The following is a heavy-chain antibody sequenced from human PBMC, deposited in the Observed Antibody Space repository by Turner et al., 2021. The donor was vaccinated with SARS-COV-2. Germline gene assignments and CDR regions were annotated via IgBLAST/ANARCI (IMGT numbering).Heavy chain of an antibody. Sequence: EVQLVESGGGLVQPGGSLKLSCAASGFTFSGTAMHWVRQASGKGLEWVGRIRSKANSYATAYAASVKGRFTISRDDSKNTAYLQMNSLKTEDTAVYYCTIYCSGGSCYGIWGQGTLVTVSS. J-gene: IGHJ4*02. CDR2: IRSKANSYAT. CDR3: TIYCSGGSCYGI. CDR1: GFTFSGTA. D-gene: IGHD2-15*01. V-gene: IGHV3-73*01.